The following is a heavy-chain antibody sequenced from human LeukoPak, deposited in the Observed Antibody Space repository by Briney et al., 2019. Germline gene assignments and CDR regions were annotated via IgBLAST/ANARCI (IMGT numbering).Heavy chain of an antibody. CDR2: IYYSGST. V-gene: IGHV4-31*03. D-gene: IGHD3-3*01. Sequence: SQTLSLTCTVSGGSISSGGHYWSWIRQHPGKGLEWIGYIYYSGSTYYNPSFKSRVTISVDTSKNQFSLKLSSVTAADTAVYYCARANYDFWSGTRGPFDPWGQGTLVTVSS. CDR1: GGSISSGGHY. J-gene: IGHJ5*02. CDR3: ARANYDFWSGTRGPFDP.